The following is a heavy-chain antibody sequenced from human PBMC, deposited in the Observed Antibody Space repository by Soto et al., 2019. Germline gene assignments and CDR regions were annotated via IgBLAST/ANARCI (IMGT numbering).Heavy chain of an antibody. CDR3: ARDQGTGLLGYCSGGSCTMPPDY. D-gene: IGHD2-15*01. J-gene: IGHJ4*02. V-gene: IGHV1-18*04. CDR2: ISAYNGNT. CDR1: GYTFTSYG. Sequence: QVQLVQSGAEVKKPEASVKVSCKASGYTFTSYGISWVRQAPGQGLEWMGWISAYNGNTNYAQKLQGRVTMTTDTATSTDYMELRSLRSDDTAVYYCARDQGTGLLGYCSGGSCTMPPDYWGQGTLVTVSS.